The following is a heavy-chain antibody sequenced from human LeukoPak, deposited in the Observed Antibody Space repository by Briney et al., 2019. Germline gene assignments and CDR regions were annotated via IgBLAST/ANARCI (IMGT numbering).Heavy chain of an antibody. Sequence: PSETLSLTCTVSGASISRGDYYWAWIRQPPGKGLDWFGSIYYSWSTYYNPSLKTRVTISVDTSKNHFSLKLSSVTAADTAVYYCARSGQRIEWFDPWGKGTLVTVSS. V-gene: IGHV4-39*02. CDR2: IYYSWST. CDR1: GASISRGDYY. CDR3: ARSGQRIEWFDP. J-gene: IGHJ5*02. D-gene: IGHD5-12*01.